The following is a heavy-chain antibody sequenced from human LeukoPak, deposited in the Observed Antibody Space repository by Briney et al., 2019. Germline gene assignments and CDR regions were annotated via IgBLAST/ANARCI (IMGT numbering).Heavy chain of an antibody. V-gene: IGHV3-23*01. Sequence: GGSLRLSCAASGFTFNTNAMNWVRQAPGKGLEWVSGITGNGNSTYYTNSVKGRFTISRDNSKNTLYLQMNNLRAEDTALYYCAKFGSSGSPYWSPSDYWGQGVLVTVSA. CDR3: AKFGSSGSPYWSPSDY. CDR1: GFTFNTNA. CDR2: ITGNGNST. J-gene: IGHJ4*02. D-gene: IGHD3-10*01.